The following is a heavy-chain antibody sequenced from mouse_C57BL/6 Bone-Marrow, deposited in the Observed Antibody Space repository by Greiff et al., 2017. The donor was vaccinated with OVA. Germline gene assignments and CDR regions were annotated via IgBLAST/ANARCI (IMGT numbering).Heavy chain of an antibody. V-gene: IGHV1-81*01. J-gene: IGHJ4*01. Sequence: VHLVESGAELARPGASVKLSCKASGYTFTSYGISWVKQRTGQGLEWIGEIYPRSGNTYYNEKFKGKATLTADKSSSTAYMELRSLTSEDSAVYFCARGATGAMDYWGQGTSVTVSS. D-gene: IGHD3-1*01. CDR2: IYPRSGNT. CDR1: GYTFTSYG. CDR3: ARGATGAMDY.